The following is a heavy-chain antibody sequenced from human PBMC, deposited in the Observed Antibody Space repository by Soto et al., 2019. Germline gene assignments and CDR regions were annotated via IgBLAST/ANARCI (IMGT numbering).Heavy chain of an antibody. V-gene: IGHV3-49*03. CDR2: IRSKAYGGTT. D-gene: IGHD2-2*01. CDR1: GFTFGDYA. CDR3: TRGSVVPAATLHFDY. J-gene: IGHJ4*02. Sequence: GGSLRLSCTASGFTFGDYAMSWFRQAPGKGLEWVGFIRSKAYGGTTEYAASVKGRFTISRDDSKSIAYLQMNSLKTEDTAVYYCTRGSVVPAATLHFDYWGQGTLVTVSS.